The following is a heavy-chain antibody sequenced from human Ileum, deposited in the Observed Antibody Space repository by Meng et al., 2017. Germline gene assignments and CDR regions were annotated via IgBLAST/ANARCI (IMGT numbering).Heavy chain of an antibody. CDR3: TTYYYDSGSLDY. CDR1: GFTVSNAW. V-gene: IGHV3-15*01. D-gene: IGHD3-10*01. CDR2: IKSDAHGETG. Sequence: GESLKISCAVSGFTVSNAWMTWVRQAPGKGLEWVARIKSDAHGETGDYAAPVKGRFSISRDDSKNTLDLQMNSLKTEDTAIYYCTTYYYDSGSLDYWGQGTLVTVSS. J-gene: IGHJ4*02.